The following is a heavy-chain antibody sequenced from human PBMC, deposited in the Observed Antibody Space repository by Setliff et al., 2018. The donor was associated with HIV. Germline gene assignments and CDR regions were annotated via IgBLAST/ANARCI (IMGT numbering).Heavy chain of an antibody. V-gene: IGHV4-31*03. CDR2: IYYSGST. CDR3: ARDLVAAFGVIGRGGRMDV. CDR1: GASISSVGYY. J-gene: IGHJ6*04. Sequence: SETLSLTCTVSGASISSVGYYWSWIRQHPGKGLEWIGYIYYSGSTYYNPSLKSRVTISVDTSKNQFSLKLSSVTAADTAVYYCARDLVAAFGVIGRGGRMDVWGKGTTVTVSS. D-gene: IGHD3-3*01.